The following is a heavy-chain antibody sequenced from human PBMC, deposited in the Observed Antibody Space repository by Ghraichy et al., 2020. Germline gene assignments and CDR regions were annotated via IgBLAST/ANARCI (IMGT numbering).Heavy chain of an antibody. J-gene: IGHJ4*02. V-gene: IGHV4-34*01. CDR3: ARGPGVVVVAGTPPGLDY. Sequence: SETLSLTCAVYGGSFSGYYWSWIRMRPGKGQEWIGEINNSGSTNNNQTLKSRLTISVDTHKNQFYLKLSSVTAADTAVYYCARGPGVVVVAGTPPGLDYWGQGTLVTVSS. D-gene: IGHD2-15*01. CDR1: GGSFSGYY. CDR2: INNSGST.